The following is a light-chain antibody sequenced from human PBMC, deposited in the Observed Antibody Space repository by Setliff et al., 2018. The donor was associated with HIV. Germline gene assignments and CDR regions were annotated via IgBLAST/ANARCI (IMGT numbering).Light chain of an antibody. CDR3: SSYTSSGTLFV. CDR2: EVS. J-gene: IGLJ1*01. Sequence: QSALTQPASVSGSPGQSITISCTGTNSDIGGYDYVYWYQQQPGKAPKLMIYEVSGRPSGVSYGFSGSKSGTTASLTISGLQTEDEADYFCSSYTSSGTLFVFGTGTKVTVL. CDR1: NSDIGGYDY. V-gene: IGLV2-14*01.